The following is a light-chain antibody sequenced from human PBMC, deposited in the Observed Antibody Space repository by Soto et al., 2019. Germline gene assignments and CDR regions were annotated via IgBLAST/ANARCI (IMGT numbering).Light chain of an antibody. J-gene: IGKJ1*01. CDR1: QSVSGW. CDR3: QQYETFSGT. CDR2: DAS. V-gene: IGKV1-5*01. Sequence: DLQITQPPSTLSASVGATVTVTCRASQSVSGWLAWYQQKPGEAPKLLIYDASALPRGVPSRFSGSGSGTKLTITIASLQPDDCATYYGQQYETFSGTFGPGTKVDIK.